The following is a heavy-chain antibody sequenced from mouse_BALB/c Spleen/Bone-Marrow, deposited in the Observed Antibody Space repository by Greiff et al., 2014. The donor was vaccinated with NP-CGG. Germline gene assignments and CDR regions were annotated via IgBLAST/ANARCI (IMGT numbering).Heavy chain of an antibody. CDR2: IYPGNSDT. CDR1: SYSFTSYW. V-gene: IGHV1-5*01. CDR3: TRGAYYDYSYYAKDY. Sequence: EVKLQQSGTVLARPGASVKMSCKASSYSFTSYWMHWVKQRPGQGLEWIGAIYPGNSDTSYNQKFKGKAKLTAVTSARTAYMELSSLTNEDSAVYYCTRGAYYDYSYYAKDYWGQGTSVTVSS. D-gene: IGHD2-4*01. J-gene: IGHJ4*01.